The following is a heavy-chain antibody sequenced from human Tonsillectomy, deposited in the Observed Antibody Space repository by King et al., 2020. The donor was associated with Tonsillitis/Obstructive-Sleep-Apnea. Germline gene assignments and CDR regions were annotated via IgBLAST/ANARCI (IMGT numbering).Heavy chain of an antibody. J-gene: IGHJ2*01. D-gene: IGHD4-17*01. V-gene: IGHV5-10-1*01. CDR1: GYSFTSYW. CDR2: IDPSDSYT. CDR3: ARHIDDYGDYWYFDL. Sequence: VQLVESGEEVKKPGESLRISCKGSGYSFTSYWISWVRQMPGKGLEWMGRIDPSDSYTNYSPSFQGHVTISVDKSISTAYLQWSSLKASDTAMYYCARHIDDYGDYWYFDLWGRGTLVTVSS.